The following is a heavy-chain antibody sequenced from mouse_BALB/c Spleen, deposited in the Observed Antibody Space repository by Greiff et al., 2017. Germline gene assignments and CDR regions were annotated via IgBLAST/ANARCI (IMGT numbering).Heavy chain of an antibody. V-gene: IGHV1-69*02. CDR3: TRDTDY. Sequence: QVQLQQPGAELVRPGASVKLSCKASGYTFTSYWINWVKQRPGQGLEWIGNIYPSDSYTNYNQKFKDKATLTADKSSSTAYMQLSSPTSEDSAVYYCTRDTDYWGQGTTLTVSS. J-gene: IGHJ2*01. CDR2: IYPSDSYT. CDR1: GYTFTSYW.